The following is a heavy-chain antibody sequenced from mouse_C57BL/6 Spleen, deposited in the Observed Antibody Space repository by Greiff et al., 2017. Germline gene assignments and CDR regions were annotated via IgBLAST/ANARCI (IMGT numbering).Heavy chain of an antibody. D-gene: IGHD1-2*01. CDR2: INPSNGGT. Sequence: QVQLQQPGTELVKPGASVKLSCKASGYTFTSYWMHWVKQRPGQGLEWIGNINPSNGGTNYNEKFKSKATLTVDKSYSTAYMQLSSLTSEDSAVYYCARWGFPLRQYFDVWGTGTTVTVAS. V-gene: IGHV1-53*01. CDR3: ARWGFPLRQYFDV. J-gene: IGHJ1*03. CDR1: GYTFTSYW.